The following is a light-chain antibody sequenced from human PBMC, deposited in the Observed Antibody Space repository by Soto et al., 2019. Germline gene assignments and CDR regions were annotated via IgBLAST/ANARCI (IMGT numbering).Light chain of an antibody. CDR3: QQLNNYPPIT. V-gene: IGKV1-9*01. Sequence: DIQLTQSPSFLSASVGDRVTITCRASQGISSYLAWYQQKPGKAPKLLIYAASTLQSGVPSRFSGSGSGTEFTLTISSLQPEDFATYCCQQLNNYPPITFGQGTRLEIK. CDR2: AAS. CDR1: QGISSY. J-gene: IGKJ5*01.